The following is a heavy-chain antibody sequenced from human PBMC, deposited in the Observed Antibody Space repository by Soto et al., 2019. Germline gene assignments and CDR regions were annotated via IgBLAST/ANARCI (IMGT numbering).Heavy chain of an antibody. J-gene: IGHJ6*02. CDR2: IYYRGST. Sequence: PSETRSLTCHVSGCSLSGYYWSWIRQSPGKGLEYIGYIYYRGSTNYNSSLKSRVTMSVDTSRNQFSLKMNSVTAADTAVYYCARQQLLPFYYALDVWGQGNTVNVS. CDR1: GCSLSGYY. CDR3: ARQQLLPFYYALDV. D-gene: IGHD1-26*01. V-gene: IGHV4-59*01.